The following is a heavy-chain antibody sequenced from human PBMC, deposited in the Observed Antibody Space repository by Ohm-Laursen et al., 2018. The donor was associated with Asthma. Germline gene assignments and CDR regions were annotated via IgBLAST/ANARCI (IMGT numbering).Heavy chain of an antibody. V-gene: IGHV2-5*02. CDR2: IYWDDDK. CDR1: GFSLSTSGVG. D-gene: IGHD4-17*01. Sequence: PTQTLTLTFTFSGFSLSTSGVGVGWIRQPPGKALEWLALIYWDDDKRYSPSLKSRLTITKDTSKNQVVLTMTNMDPVDTATYYCAHRLPTMTPEWYFDLWGRGTLVTVSS. CDR3: AHRLPTMTPEWYFDL. J-gene: IGHJ2*01.